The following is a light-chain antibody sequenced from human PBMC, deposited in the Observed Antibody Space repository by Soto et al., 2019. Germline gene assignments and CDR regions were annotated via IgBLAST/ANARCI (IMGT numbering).Light chain of an antibody. CDR3: QSYASSRNGLYV. CDR1: SSNIGEGHN. J-gene: IGLJ1*01. CDR2: DNS. Sequence: QSVLTQPPSVSGAPGQRVTLSCTGSSSNIGEGHNVHWYQQLPGTAPNLIISDNSNRPSGVPDRFSGSKSGTSASLAITGLQAEDESDYFCQSYASSRNGLYVVGTGTK. V-gene: IGLV1-40*01.